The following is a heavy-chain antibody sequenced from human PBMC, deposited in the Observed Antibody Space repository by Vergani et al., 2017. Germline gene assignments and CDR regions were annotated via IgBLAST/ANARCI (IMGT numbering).Heavy chain of an antibody. D-gene: IGHD3-10*01. J-gene: IGHJ6*02. CDR3: AGGRRYPYGSDYYYYCGVDV. Sequence: EVQLVESGGGLVKPGGSLRLSCAASRFAFNSYSMNWVRQAPGKGLEWVSSISSSSTHIYYADSVRDRFTISRDNAKNALYLQINSLRAEDTAIYYCAGGRRYPYGSDYYYYCGVDVWGRGTTVIVS. CDR1: RFAFNSYS. V-gene: IGHV3-21*01. CDR2: ISSSSTHI.